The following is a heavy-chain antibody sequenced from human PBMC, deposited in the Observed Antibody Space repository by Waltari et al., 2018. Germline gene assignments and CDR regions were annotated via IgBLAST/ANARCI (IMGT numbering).Heavy chain of an antibody. CDR2: ISGSGGST. J-gene: IGHJ4*02. V-gene: IGHV3-23*01. Sequence: EVQLLESGGGLVQPGGSLRLSCAASGFTFSSYAMSWVRQAPGKGLEWVAAISGSGGSTYYADSVKGRFTISRDNSKNTLYLQMNSLRAEDTAVYYCAKAKGYGDYWAPFDYWGQGTLVTVSS. D-gene: IGHD4-17*01. CDR1: GFTFSSYA. CDR3: AKAKGYGDYWAPFDY.